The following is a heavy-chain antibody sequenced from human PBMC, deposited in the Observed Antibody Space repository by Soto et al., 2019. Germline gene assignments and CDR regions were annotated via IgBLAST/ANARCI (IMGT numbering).Heavy chain of an antibody. J-gene: IGHJ4*02. V-gene: IGHV4-30-4*01. CDR1: GGSISCGDYY. CDR3: AGGGATELDY. CDR2: IYYSGST. Sequence: SETLSLTCTVSGGSISCGDYYWSWIRQPPGKGLEWIGYIYYSGSTYYNPSLKSRVTISVDTSKNQFSLKLSSVTAADTAVYYCAGGGATELDYWGQGTLVTVSS. D-gene: IGHD2-15*01.